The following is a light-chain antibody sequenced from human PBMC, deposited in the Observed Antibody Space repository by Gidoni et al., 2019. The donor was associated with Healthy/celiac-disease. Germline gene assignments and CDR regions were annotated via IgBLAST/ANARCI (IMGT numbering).Light chain of an antibody. V-gene: IGKV1-39*01. CDR3: QQSYSTPRT. CDR2: AAS. J-gene: IGKJ1*01. Sequence: DVQITPSPSSRPASVGDRVTITCQASQSISCYLNWYQQKPGKAPKLLIYAASSLQSGVPSRFSSSGAGTDFTLTISSRQPEDFATDYCQQSYSTPRTFXQXTKVEIK. CDR1: QSISCY.